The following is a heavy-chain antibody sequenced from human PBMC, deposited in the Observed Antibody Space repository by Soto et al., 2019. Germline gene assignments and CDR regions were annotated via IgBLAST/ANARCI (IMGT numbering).Heavy chain of an antibody. CDR3: ARVIMIFGVANLGSYFDY. D-gene: IGHD3-3*01. CDR2: ISPSNGQT. J-gene: IGHJ4*02. CDR1: GYTFSNFG. V-gene: IGHV1-18*01. Sequence: ASVKVSCKASGYTFSNFGLSWVRQAPGQGLEWMGWISPSNGQTIYAQNFHGRVTMTTATSTATAHMELRSLISDDTAVYYCARVIMIFGVANLGSYFDYWGQGTRVTVSS.